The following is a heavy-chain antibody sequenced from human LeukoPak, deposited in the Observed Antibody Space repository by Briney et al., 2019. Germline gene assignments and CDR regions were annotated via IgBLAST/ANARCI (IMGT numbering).Heavy chain of an antibody. CDR2: ISYDGSNK. Sequence: SGGSLRLSCAASGFTFSSYGMHWVRQAPGKGLEWVAVISYDGSNKYYADSVKGRFTISRDNSKNTLYLQMNSLRAEDTAVYYCAKDGAWYSSSWFDYWGQGTLVTVSS. D-gene: IGHD6-13*01. J-gene: IGHJ4*02. CDR1: GFTFSSYG. V-gene: IGHV3-30*18. CDR3: AKDGAWYSSSWFDY.